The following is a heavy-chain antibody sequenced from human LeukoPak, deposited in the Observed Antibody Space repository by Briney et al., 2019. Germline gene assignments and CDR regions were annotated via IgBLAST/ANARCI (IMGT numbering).Heavy chain of an antibody. CDR2: INHSGST. J-gene: IGHJ4*02. V-gene: IGHV4-34*01. Sequence: SETLSLICAVYGGSFSGYYWSWIRQPPGKGLEWIGEINHSGSTNYNPSLKSRVTLSVDTSKNQFSLKLSSVTAADTAVYYCAREHKVDYFDYWGQGTLVTVSS. CDR3: AREHKVDYFDY. CDR1: GGSFSGYY. D-gene: IGHD2-21*01.